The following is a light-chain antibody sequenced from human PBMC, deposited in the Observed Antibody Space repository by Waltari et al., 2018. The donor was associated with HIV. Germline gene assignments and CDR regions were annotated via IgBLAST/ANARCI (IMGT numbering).Light chain of an antibody. Sequence: QSALTQPASVSGSLGQSITIPCTGTSSDVGGYDYVSWYQQHPGRAPKLLIYDVSNRPSGVSNRVSGSKSGNTASLTISGLQAEDEADYHCSSYTSSSALEVVFGGGTTLTVL. J-gene: IGLJ3*02. CDR1: SSDVGGYDY. V-gene: IGLV2-14*01. CDR2: DVS. CDR3: SSYTSSSALEVV.